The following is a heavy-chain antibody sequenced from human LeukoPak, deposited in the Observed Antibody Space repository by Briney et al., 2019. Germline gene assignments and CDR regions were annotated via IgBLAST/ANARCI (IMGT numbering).Heavy chain of an antibody. J-gene: IGHJ4*02. CDR1: GFTFSSYA. Sequence: GGSLRLSCAASGFTFSSYAMHWVRQAPGKGLEWVAVISYDGSNKYYADSVKGRFTISRDNSKNTLYLQMNSLRAEDTAVYYCARGHTYYYDPILDYWGQGTLVTVSS. CDR3: ARGHTYYYDPILDY. CDR2: ISYDGSNK. V-gene: IGHV3-30*04. D-gene: IGHD3-22*01.